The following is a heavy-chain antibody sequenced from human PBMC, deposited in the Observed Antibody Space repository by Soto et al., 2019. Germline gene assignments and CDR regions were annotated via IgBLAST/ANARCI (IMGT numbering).Heavy chain of an antibody. V-gene: IGHV3-30-3*01. CDR3: ARAGCDGGTCYTLVGLRYGMDV. J-gene: IGHJ6*02. D-gene: IGHD2-15*01. Sequence: QVQLVESGGGVVQPGRSLRLSCAVSGFTFSSYVMYWVRQAPGRGLEWVAVISYDGNNKYYADSVKGRFTISRDNSKXPXYXQLXSLRAEDTAVYYCARAGCDGGTCYTLVGLRYGMDVWGQGTTVTVSS. CDR1: GFTFSSYV. CDR2: ISYDGNNK.